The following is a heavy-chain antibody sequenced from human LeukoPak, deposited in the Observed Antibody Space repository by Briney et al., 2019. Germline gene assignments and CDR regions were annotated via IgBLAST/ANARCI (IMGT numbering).Heavy chain of an antibody. V-gene: IGHV1-69*13. CDR1: GGTFSSYA. J-gene: IGHJ3*02. CDR3: AGAFLGRDWGSRVDGFDI. D-gene: IGHD7-27*01. CDR2: IIPIFGTA. Sequence: SVRVSCKGSGGTFSSYATSWVRQAPGQGLEYMGGIIPIFGTANYAHRFQGRVTITADESTSTDYMELSSLRYEDRVVYECAGAFLGRDWGSRVDGFDIWGQGTMVTVSS.